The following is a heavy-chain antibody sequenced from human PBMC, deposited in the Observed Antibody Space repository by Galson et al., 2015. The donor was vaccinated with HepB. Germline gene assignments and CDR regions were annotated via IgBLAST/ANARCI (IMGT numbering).Heavy chain of an antibody. CDR1: GFTFSRDW. Sequence: SLRLSCAGSGFTFSRDWMHWVRQAPGKGLVWVSRIHSDGSSIYADSVQGRFTISRDNAKNTLYLQMNSLRAEDTAVYYCARGGPRGSYFDYWGRGTLVTVSS. J-gene: IGHJ4*02. D-gene: IGHD1-26*01. CDR3: ARGGPRGSYFDY. V-gene: IGHV3-74*01. CDR2: IHSDGSS.